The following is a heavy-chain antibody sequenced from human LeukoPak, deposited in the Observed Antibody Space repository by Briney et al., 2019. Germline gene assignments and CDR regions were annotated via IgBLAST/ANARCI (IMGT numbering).Heavy chain of an antibody. CDR3: ARDRGIEQQLGNWFDP. D-gene: IGHD6-13*01. Sequence: SVNVSCKASGGTFSSYAISWVRQAPGQGLAWMGGIIPIFGTANYAQKFQGRVTITADESTSTAYMELSSLRSEDTAVYYCARDRGIEQQLGNWFDPWGQGTLVTVSS. CDR2: IIPIFGTA. V-gene: IGHV1-69*13. J-gene: IGHJ5*02. CDR1: GGTFSSYA.